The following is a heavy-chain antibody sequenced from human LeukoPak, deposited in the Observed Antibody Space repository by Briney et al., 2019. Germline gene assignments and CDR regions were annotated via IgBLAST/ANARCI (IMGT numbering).Heavy chain of an antibody. Sequence: PGGSPRLSCAASGFIFSNYAMSWVRQAPGKGLEWLSAIGDSGGSTEYADSVKGRFSISRDNSKNTLYLQMNSLRAEDTAVYYCATDYGSRSPRIATVVTTLGYWGQGTLVTVSS. CDR3: ATDYGSRSPRIATVVTTLGY. CDR2: IGDSGGST. V-gene: IGHV3-23*01. J-gene: IGHJ4*02. D-gene: IGHD4-23*01. CDR1: GFIFSNYA.